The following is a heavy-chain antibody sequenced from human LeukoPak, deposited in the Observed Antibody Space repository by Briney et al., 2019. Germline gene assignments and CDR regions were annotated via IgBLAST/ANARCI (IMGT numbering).Heavy chain of an antibody. Sequence: ASVKVSCKASGYTCTAYYMHWVRHAPGQGLERVGWINPNSGGTNYAQKFQGRVTMTTDTSTTTAYMELRSLRSDDTAIYYCARGDGYCSGGSCMIFDYWGQGNLVTVSS. CDR1: GYTCTAYY. J-gene: IGHJ4*02. CDR2: INPNSGGT. CDR3: ARGDGYCSGGSCMIFDY. V-gene: IGHV1-2*02. D-gene: IGHD2-15*01.